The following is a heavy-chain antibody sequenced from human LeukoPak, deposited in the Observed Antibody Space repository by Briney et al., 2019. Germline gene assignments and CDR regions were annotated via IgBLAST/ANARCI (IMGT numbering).Heavy chain of an antibody. Sequence: GGSLRLSCAASGFIISNYAMSWVRQAPGEGLQWVASLTTSGSSTFYADSVKGRFTISRDNSKNTMYLQMNSLRAEDTAVYYCAKDYSSGWYLDYWGQGTLVTVSS. V-gene: IGHV3-23*01. CDR2: LTTSGSST. CDR3: AKDYSSGWYLDY. J-gene: IGHJ4*02. CDR1: GFIISNYA. D-gene: IGHD6-19*01.